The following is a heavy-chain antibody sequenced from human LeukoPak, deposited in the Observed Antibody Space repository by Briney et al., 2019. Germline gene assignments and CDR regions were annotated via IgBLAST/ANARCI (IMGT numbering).Heavy chain of an antibody. D-gene: IGHD3-10*01. CDR1: GFIFSSYG. CDR3: AKDHIAMVRGAPDY. V-gene: IGHV3-30*02. CDR2: IRYDGSNT. J-gene: IGHJ4*02. Sequence: GGSLRLSCAASGFIFSSYGMHWVRQAPGKGLEWVAFIRYDGSNTYYADSVKGRFTISRDNSKNTLYLQMNSLRGEDTAVYYCAKDHIAMVRGAPDYWGQGTLVTVSS.